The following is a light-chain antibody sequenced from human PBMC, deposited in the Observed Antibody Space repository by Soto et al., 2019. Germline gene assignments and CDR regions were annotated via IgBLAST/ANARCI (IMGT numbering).Light chain of an antibody. CDR3: QQRSNSLA. CDR2: DAS. Sequence: EIVLTQSPATLSLSPGERATLSCRASQSVSSYLAWYQQKPGQAPRLLIYDASNRATGIPARFSGSGSGTDFTLTISSLEPEDFAVYYCQQRSNSLALGPGTKVDIK. CDR1: QSVSSY. J-gene: IGKJ3*01. V-gene: IGKV3-11*01.